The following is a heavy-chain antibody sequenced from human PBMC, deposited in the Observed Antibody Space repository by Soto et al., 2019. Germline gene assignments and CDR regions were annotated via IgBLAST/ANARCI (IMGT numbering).Heavy chain of an antibody. J-gene: IGHJ6*02. CDR3: TSSPPLWFGELWDGMDV. D-gene: IGHD3-10*01. V-gene: IGHV3-15*04. CDR1: GFTFNDYG. CDR2: SSVSMGDRVGDGST. Sequence: GGSLRLSCAASGFTFNDYGMSWVRQAAGKGLEWVSSVSMGDRVGDGSTHYADSVKGRFTISRDDSKNTLYLQMNSLKTEDTAVYYCTSSPPLWFGELWDGMDVWGQGTTVTVSS.